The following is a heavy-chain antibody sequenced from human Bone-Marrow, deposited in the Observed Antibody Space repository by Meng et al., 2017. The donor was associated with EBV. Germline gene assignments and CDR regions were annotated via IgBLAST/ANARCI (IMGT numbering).Heavy chain of an antibody. CDR1: GFSFSSHG. CDR3: AKIPLDY. D-gene: IGHD2-2*02. CDR2: ISYDGGNK. J-gene: IGHJ4*02. Sequence: QVQLVGCGGGVVQPGRALTLSCAASGFSFSSHGMHWVRQAPGKGLEWVAVISYDGGNKYYGDSVKGRFTISRDNSKNTLYLQMNSLRAEDTAVYYCAKIPLDYWGQGTLVTVSS. V-gene: IGHV3-30*18.